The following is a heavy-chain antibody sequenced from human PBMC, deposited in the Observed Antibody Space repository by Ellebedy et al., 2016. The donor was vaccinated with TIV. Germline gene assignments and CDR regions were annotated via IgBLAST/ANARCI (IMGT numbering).Heavy chain of an antibody. Sequence: VRPLDSPSVSCAASGFTFSSYAMHWVRQAPGKGLEWVAVISYDGSNKYYADSVKGRFTISRDNSKNTLYLQMNSLRAEDTAVYYCARDTIVATANRRYGMDVWGQGTTVTVSS. CDR1: GFTFSSYA. CDR2: ISYDGSNK. D-gene: IGHD5-12*01. CDR3: ARDTIVATANRRYGMDV. V-gene: IGHV3-30*01. J-gene: IGHJ6*02.